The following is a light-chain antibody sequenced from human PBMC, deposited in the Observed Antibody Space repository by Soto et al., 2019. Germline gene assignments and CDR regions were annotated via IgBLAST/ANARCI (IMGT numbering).Light chain of an antibody. Sequence: EIVLTQSPGTLSLSPGERATLSCRASQSVSSSYLAWYQQKPGQAPRLSIYGASSRATGIPDRFSGSGSGTDFTLTISRLEPDDFAVYYCQQYGSSPATFGQGTKMEIK. V-gene: IGKV3-20*01. CDR3: QQYGSSPAT. CDR1: QSVSSSY. J-gene: IGKJ2*01. CDR2: GAS.